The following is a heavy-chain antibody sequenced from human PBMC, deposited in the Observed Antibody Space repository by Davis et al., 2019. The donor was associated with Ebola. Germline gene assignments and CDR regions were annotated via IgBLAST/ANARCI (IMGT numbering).Heavy chain of an antibody. CDR1: GYTFTSYA. CDR2: INTNTGNP. Sequence: ASVKVSCKASGYTFTSYAMNWVRQAPGQGLEWMGWINTNTGNPTYAQGFTGRFVFSLDTSVSTAYLQISSLKAEDTAVYYCARGGWLTPLGGDYYYGMDVWGKGTTVTVSS. J-gene: IGHJ6*04. CDR3: ARGGWLTPLGGDYYYGMDV. D-gene: IGHD6-19*01. V-gene: IGHV7-4-1*02.